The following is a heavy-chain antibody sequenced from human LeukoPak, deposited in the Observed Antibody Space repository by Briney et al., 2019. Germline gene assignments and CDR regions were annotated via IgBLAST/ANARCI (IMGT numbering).Heavy chain of an antibody. CDR3: AREEVITYSSSWYGVYYFDY. D-gene: IGHD6-13*01. CDR1: GGSISSYY. Sequence: SETLSLTCTVSGGSISSYYWSWIRQPAGEGLEWIGRIYTSGSTNYNPSLKSRVTISVDTSKNQFSLKLSSVTAADTAVYYCAREEVITYSSSWYGVYYFDYWGQGTLVTVSS. CDR2: IYTSGST. V-gene: IGHV4-4*07. J-gene: IGHJ4*02.